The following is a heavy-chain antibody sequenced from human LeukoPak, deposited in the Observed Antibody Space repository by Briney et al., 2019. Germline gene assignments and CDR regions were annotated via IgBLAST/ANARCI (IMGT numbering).Heavy chain of an antibody. CDR1: GGSISGYY. D-gene: IGHD2/OR15-2a*01. V-gene: IGHV4-4*07. J-gene: IGHJ4*02. CDR3: ARGQGEFCTSASCLNRFDF. CDR2: IYTSGST. Sequence: PSETLSLTCSVSGGSISGYYWSWIRQPAGKGLEWIGRIYTSGSTNYNPSLKSRVTMSVDTSKNQFSLKLSYVTAADTAVYYCARGQGEFCTSASCLNRFDFWGQGTLVTVSS.